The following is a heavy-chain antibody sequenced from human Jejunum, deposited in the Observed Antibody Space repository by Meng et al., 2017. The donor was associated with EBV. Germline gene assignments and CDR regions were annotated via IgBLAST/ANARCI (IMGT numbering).Heavy chain of an antibody. CDR2: INTRTGNP. CDR1: GYTFSRYA. D-gene: IGHD2-21*02. Sequence: QVQLLQSGSELKKPXXSVKVSCKASGYTFSRYAMNWVRQAPGQGLEWMGWINTRTGNPAYAQGFTGRFVFSLDTSVSTAYLQISSLKAEDTAVYYCASDISTATFGYWGQGTLVTVSS. CDR3: ASDISTATFGY. V-gene: IGHV7-4-1*02. J-gene: IGHJ4*02.